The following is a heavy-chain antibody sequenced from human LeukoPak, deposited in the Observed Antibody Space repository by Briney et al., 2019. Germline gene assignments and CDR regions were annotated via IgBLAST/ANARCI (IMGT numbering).Heavy chain of an antibody. CDR2: IYYRGNI. Sequence: SETLSLTCTVSGASISSSTFSWGWIRQTPGKGLEWIGSIYYRGNIYYNASLKSRVTISVETSKNHFSLKLNSVTAADTAAYYCARAHYYGSSGYYPGAFDIWGQGTMVTVSS. V-gene: IGHV4-39*07. D-gene: IGHD3-22*01. CDR3: ARAHYYGSSGYYPGAFDI. J-gene: IGHJ3*02. CDR1: GASISSSTFS.